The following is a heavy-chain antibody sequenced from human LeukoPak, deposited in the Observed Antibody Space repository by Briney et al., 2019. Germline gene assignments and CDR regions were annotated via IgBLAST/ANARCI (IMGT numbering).Heavy chain of an antibody. V-gene: IGHV3-23*01. CDR2: ISGSGGST. CDR3: AKADRGSRTGWFDP. D-gene: IGHD3-16*01. CDR1: GFTFSSYA. Sequence: GGSLRLSCAASGFTFSSYAMSWVRQAPGKGLEWVSAISGSGGSTYYADSVKGRFTISRANSKNTLYLQMNSLRAEDTAVYYCAKADRGSRTGWFDPWGQGTLVTVSS. J-gene: IGHJ5*02.